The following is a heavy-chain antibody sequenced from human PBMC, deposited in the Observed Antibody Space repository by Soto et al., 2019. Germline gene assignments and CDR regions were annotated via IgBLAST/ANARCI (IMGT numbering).Heavy chain of an antibody. J-gene: IGHJ6*02. V-gene: IGHV3-74*01. CDR3: ARVGCSGGSCYRLHYYYVMEV. Sequence: PVGSLSLPCAASGFTFSSHWMHWVLQAPGKGLVWVSRINSDGSSTSYADSVKGRFTISRDNAKNTLYLQMNSLRAEDTAVYYCARVGCSGGSCYRLHYYYVMEVWGQGTTVTGTS. CDR2: INSDGSST. CDR1: GFTFSSHW. D-gene: IGHD2-15*01.